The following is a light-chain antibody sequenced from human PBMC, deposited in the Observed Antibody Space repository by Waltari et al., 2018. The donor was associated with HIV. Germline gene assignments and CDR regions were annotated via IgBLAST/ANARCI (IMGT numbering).Light chain of an antibody. J-gene: IGLJ2*01. CDR3: QVWDGRGDPVI. CDR1: NIAATKS. V-gene: IGLV3-21*02. CDR2: DDR. Sequence: SYVLTQPPSVSVAPGQTARITCGGNNIAATKSVHWYRLYPGQAPVVVIYDDRDRPSGIPDRFSGSSLGDTATLTISRAEAGDEADYYCQVWDGRGDPVIFGGGTKLAVV.